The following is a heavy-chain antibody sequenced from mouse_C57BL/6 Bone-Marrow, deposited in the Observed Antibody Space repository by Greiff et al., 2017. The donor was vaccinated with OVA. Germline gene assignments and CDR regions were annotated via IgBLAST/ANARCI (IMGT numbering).Heavy chain of an antibody. J-gene: IGHJ4*01. CDR3: AREMITTRYYAMDY. CDR1: GFSLTSYG. D-gene: IGHD2-4*01. V-gene: IGHV2-2*01. CDR2: IWSGGST. Sequence: QVQLKQSGPGLVQPSQSLSITCTVSGFSLTSYGVHWVRQSPGKGLEWLGVIWSGGSTDYNAAFISRLSISKDNSKSQVFFKMNSLQADDTAIYYCAREMITTRYYAMDYWGQGTSVTVSS.